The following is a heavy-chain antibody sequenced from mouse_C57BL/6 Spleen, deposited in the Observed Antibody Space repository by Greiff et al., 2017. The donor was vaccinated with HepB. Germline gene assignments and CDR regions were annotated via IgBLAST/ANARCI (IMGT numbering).Heavy chain of an antibody. V-gene: IGHV1-42*01. J-gene: IGHJ4*01. Sequence: VQLQQSGPELVKPGASVKISCKASGYSFTGYYMNWVKQSPEKSLEWIGEINPSTGGTTYNQKFKAKATLTVDKSSSTAYMQLKSLTSEDSAVYYCARVQIRGYAMDYGGQGTSVTVSS. CDR1: GYSFTGYY. CDR2: INPSTGGT. CDR3: ARVQIRGYAMDY.